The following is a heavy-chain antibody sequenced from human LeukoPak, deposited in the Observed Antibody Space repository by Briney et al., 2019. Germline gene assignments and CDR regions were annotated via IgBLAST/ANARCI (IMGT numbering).Heavy chain of an antibody. CDR2: IYSGGTT. D-gene: IGHD3-10*01. CDR3: AKDLYASGLYYFDY. V-gene: IGHV3-23*01. J-gene: IGHJ4*02. CDR1: GFTFSSYS. Sequence: GGSLRLSCAASGFTFSSYSMNWVRQAPGTGLEWISGIYSGGTTYNADSVKGRFTISRDNSKNTLYLQMNSLRAEDTAVYYCAKDLYASGLYYFDYWGQGTLVTVSS.